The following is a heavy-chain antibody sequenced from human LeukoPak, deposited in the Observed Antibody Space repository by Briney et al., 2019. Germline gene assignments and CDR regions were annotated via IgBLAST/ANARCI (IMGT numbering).Heavy chain of an antibody. CDR2: IKQDGSDK. V-gene: IGHV3-7*01. D-gene: IGHD6-19*01. J-gene: IGHJ5*02. CDR1: GFTFSSYW. Sequence: PGGSLRLSCAASGFTFSSYWMSWVRQAPGKGLEWVANIKQDGSDKYYVDSVKGRFTISRDNAKNSVYLQMNSLRAEDTALYYCARAVAENWFDPWGQGTLVSV. CDR3: ARAVAENWFDP.